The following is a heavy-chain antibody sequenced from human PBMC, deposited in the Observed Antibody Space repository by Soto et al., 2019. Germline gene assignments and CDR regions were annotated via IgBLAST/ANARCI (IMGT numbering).Heavy chain of an antibody. CDR1: GFTFSSYG. CDR2: IKQDGSEK. Sequence: PGGSLRLSCAASGFTFSSYGMHWVRQAPGKGLEWVANIKQDGSEKYYVDSVKVRFTFSRDNARNSLYLQMNSLRAEDTAVYYCVRDGYSAAFDIWGQGTMVTVSS. V-gene: IGHV3-7*01. J-gene: IGHJ3*02. CDR3: VRDGYSAAFDI. D-gene: IGHD2-15*01.